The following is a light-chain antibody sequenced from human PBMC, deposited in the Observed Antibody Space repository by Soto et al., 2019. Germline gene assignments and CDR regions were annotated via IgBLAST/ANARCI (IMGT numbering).Light chain of an antibody. CDR3: HSYTSRSTYV. V-gene: IGLV2-14*01. Sequence: QSALTQPASVSGSPGQSITISCTGTSSDVGGYKYVSWYQQHPGKAPKLMIYEVSNRPSGISNRFSGSKSGNTASLTISGLQAEDEADYYCHSYTSRSTYVFGTGTKLTVL. CDR1: SSDVGGYKY. J-gene: IGLJ1*01. CDR2: EVS.